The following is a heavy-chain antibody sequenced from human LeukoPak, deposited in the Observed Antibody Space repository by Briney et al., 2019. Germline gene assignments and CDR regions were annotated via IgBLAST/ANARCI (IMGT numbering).Heavy chain of an antibody. CDR2: IYYSGNT. CDR1: GGSISSYY. D-gene: IGHD4-17*01. J-gene: IGHJ6*03. V-gene: IGHV4-59*01. Sequence: SETLSLTCTVSGGSISSYYWSWIRLPPGKGLEWIGYIYYSGNTNYNPSLKSRVTISADTSKNQLSLKLSSVTAADTAVYYCAGGDGYYMDVWGKGTTVTVSS. CDR3: AGGDGYYMDV.